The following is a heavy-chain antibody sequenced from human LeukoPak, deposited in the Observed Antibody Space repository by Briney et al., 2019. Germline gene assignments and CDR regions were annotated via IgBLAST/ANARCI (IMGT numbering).Heavy chain of an antibody. CDR1: GFTFSSYA. V-gene: IGHV3-30*04. Sequence: GRSLRLSCAASGFTFSSYATHWVRQAPGKGLEWVAVISYDGSNKYYADSVKGRFTISRDNSKNTLYLQMNSLRAEDTAVYYCARETGGDNYYYYGMDVWGKGTTVTVSS. J-gene: IGHJ6*04. CDR3: ARETGGDNYYYYGMDV. CDR2: ISYDGSNK. D-gene: IGHD1-26*01.